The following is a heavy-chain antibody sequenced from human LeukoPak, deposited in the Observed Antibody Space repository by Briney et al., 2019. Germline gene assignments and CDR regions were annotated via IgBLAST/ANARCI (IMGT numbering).Heavy chain of an antibody. V-gene: IGHV1-46*01. CDR1: GYTFTSYY. CDR2: INPSGGST. CDR3: ARSLGSGGSWNP. D-gene: IGHD2-15*01. Sequence: GASVKVSCKASGYTFTSYYMHWVRQAPGQGLEWMGIINPSGGSTSYAQKFQGRVTMTRDTSTSTAYMELSSLRSEDTAVYYCARSLGSGGSWNPWGQGTLVTVSS. J-gene: IGHJ5*02.